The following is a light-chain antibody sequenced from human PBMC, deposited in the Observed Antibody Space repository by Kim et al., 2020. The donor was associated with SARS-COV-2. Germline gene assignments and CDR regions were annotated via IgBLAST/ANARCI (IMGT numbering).Light chain of an antibody. Sequence: SPGERATRSCRASQSVSSSYLAWYQQKPGQAPRLLIYGASSRATGIPDRFSVSGSGTDFTLTISRLEPEDFAVYYCQQYGSSPFTFGPGTKVDIK. CDR2: GAS. J-gene: IGKJ3*01. CDR3: QQYGSSPFT. CDR1: QSVSSSY. V-gene: IGKV3-20*01.